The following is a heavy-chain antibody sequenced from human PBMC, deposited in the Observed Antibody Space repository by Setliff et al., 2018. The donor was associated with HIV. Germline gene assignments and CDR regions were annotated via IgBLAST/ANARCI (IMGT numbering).Heavy chain of an antibody. V-gene: IGHV4-59*01. J-gene: IGHJ4*02. D-gene: IGHD2-15*01. Sequence: KPSETLSLTCSVSGDSIGAYHWSWIRQPPGRGLEWIGYIHSSGTTHYNPSLSSRVTISFNASKKYFSLKLTSVTAADTAMYYCATDSAGEGGRGHWGQGTLVTVSS. CDR3: ATDSAGEGGRGH. CDR2: IHSSGTT. CDR1: GDSIGAYH.